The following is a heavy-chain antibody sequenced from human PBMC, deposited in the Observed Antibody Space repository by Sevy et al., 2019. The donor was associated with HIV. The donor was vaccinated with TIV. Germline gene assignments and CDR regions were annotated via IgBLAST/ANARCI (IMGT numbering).Heavy chain of an antibody. CDR1: GYTFTGYY. J-gene: IGHJ5*02. Sequence: ASVKVSCKASGYTFTGYYMHWVRQAPGQGLEWMGRINPNSGGTSYAQKFQGSVTMTRDTSISTAYMELSRLRSDDTAVYYCAREEYYYDTSGYYDHWGQGTLVTVSS. D-gene: IGHD3-22*01. CDR2: INPNSGGT. V-gene: IGHV1-2*02. CDR3: AREEYYYDTSGYYDH.